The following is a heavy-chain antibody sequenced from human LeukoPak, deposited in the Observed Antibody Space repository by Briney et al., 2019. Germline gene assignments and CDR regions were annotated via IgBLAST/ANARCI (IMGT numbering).Heavy chain of an antibody. D-gene: IGHD2-2*02. V-gene: IGHV1-18*01. Sequence: ASVKVSCKASGYTFTSYGISWVRQAPGQGLEWMGWISAYNGNTNYAQKLQGRVTMTTDTSTSTAYMELRSLRSDDTAVYYCARARQPAAITGWFDPWGQGTLVTVSS. CDR2: ISAYNGNT. J-gene: IGHJ5*02. CDR1: GYTFTSYG. CDR3: ARARQPAAITGWFDP.